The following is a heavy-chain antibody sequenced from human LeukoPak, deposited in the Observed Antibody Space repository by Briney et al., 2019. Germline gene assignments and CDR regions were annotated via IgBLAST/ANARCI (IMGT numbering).Heavy chain of an antibody. J-gene: IGHJ3*02. CDR3: ARLNRGSPDAFDI. Sequence: PSETLSLTCTVSGGSISSSSYYWGWIRQPPGKGLEWIGSIYYSGSTYYHPSLKSRVTISVGTSKNQFSLKLSSVTAADTAVYYCARLNRGSPDAFDIWGQGTIVTVSS. V-gene: IGHV4-39*01. D-gene: IGHD3-16*01. CDR2: IYYSGST. CDR1: GGSISSSSYY.